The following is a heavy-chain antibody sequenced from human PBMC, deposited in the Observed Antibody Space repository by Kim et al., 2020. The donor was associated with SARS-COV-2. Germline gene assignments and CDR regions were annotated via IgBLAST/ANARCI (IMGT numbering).Heavy chain of an antibody. J-gene: IGHJ4*02. D-gene: IGHD6-19*01. CDR3: ARAYSSGWAYFDY. Sequence: PVPVKGLIHTSRENAKNSLYLQMNSLRAEDTAVYYCARAYSSGWAYFDYWGQGTLVTVSS. V-gene: IGHV3-11*04.